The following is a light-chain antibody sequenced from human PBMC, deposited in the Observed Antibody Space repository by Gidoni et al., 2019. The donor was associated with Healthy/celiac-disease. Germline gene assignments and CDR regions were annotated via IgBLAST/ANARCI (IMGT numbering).Light chain of an antibody. V-gene: IGKV1-27*01. J-gene: IGKJ2*01. CDR2: AAS. CDR3: QNYNSAPYT. CDR1: QGMSNY. Sequence: DIQMTQSPSSLSASVGDRVTITCRASQGMSNYLAWYQQKPGKVPKLLIYAASTLQSGVPSRFSGSGSGTDFTLTISRLHPEDVATYYCQNYNSAPYTFGQGTKLEIK.